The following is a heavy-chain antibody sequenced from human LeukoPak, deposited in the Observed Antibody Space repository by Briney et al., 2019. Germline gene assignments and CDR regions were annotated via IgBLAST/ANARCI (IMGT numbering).Heavy chain of an antibody. CDR1: GFTFGDYY. CDR2: ISSSGITI. CDR3: VRGGGGYHDGGGYDAD. V-gene: IGHV3-11*01. D-gene: IGHD3-22*01. Sequence: PGGSLRLSCAASGFTFGDYYMNWIRQAPGKGLEWISYISSSGITIYNADSVAGRFAISRDNAKNSLYLQMNSLRVEDTAIYYCVRGGGGYHDGGGYDADWGLGTLVTVSS. J-gene: IGHJ4*02.